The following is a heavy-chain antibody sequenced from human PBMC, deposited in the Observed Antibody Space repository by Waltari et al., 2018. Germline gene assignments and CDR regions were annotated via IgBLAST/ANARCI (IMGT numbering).Heavy chain of an antibody. CDR3: ARNPRLDYFYFYYMDV. V-gene: IGHV3-30*04. Sequence: QVQLVESGGGVVQPGRSLRLSCAASGFTFTDYSMHWVRQAPGKGLEWVTLISHDIRNTYYADSVRGRFTISRDNSKNTLFLQMNNLTPEDTAVYYCARNPRLDYFYFYYMDVWGRGTTVTVSS. CDR1: GFTFTDYS. J-gene: IGHJ6*03. CDR2: ISHDIRNT.